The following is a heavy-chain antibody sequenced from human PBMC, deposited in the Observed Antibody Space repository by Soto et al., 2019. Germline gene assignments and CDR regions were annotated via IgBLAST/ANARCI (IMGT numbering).Heavy chain of an antibody. J-gene: IGHJ4*02. CDR2: IILPFGTP. Sequence: QVRLVQSEAEVKKPGSSVKVSCKASGGTFSNYAITWVRQAPGQGLEWMGVIILPFGTPNYAQTFQGRATXTGAKSMSPAYMELRGLRSEDTAVYYCARGPDTAGYFDYWGRGTLVTVSS. CDR3: ARGPDTAGYFDY. CDR1: GGTFSNYA. V-gene: IGHV1-69*14.